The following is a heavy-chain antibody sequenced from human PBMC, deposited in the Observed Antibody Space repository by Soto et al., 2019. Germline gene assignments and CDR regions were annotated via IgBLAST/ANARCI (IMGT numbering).Heavy chain of an antibody. V-gene: IGHV4-30-4*01. CDR2: MYNRGST. D-gene: IGHD3-16*01. CDR3: ARNDYDYVEESPGGDAFDI. J-gene: IGHJ3*02. CDR1: GGSISSGDYY. Sequence: PSETLSLTCTVSGGSISSGDYYWNWLRQPPGKGLEWIGFMYNRGSTYYNSSLKSRVTISVDTSKNQFSLKLTSVTAADTAVYYCARNDYDYVEESPGGDAFDIWGQGTLVTVSS.